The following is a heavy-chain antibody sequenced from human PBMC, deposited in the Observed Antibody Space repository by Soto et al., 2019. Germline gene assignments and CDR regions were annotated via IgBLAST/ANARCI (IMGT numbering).Heavy chain of an antibody. CDR3: ARDRGIVVVPAADY. J-gene: IGHJ4*02. D-gene: IGHD2-2*01. CDR1: GYTFTSYG. V-gene: IGHV1-18*01. Sequence: VLGKVSCKASGYTFTSYGLSWVRQAPGQGLEWMGWISAYNGNTNYAQKLQGRVTMTTDTSTSTAYMELRSLRSDDTAVYYCARDRGIVVVPAADYWGQGTLVTVSS. CDR2: ISAYNGNT.